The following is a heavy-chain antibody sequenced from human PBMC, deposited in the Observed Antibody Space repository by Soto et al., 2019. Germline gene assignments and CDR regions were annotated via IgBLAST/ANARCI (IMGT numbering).Heavy chain of an antibody. CDR3: ARDGYCSGGSCYSVPVFDY. CDR2: ISHDGSNT. V-gene: IGHV3-30*03. CDR1: GFTFSAYG. J-gene: IGHJ4*02. D-gene: IGHD2-15*01. Sequence: GGSLRLSCAASGFTFSAYGIHWVRQAPGKGLEWVAVISHDGSNTNYADSVKGRFTISRDNSKNTLYLQMNSLRAEDTAVYYCARDGYCSGGSCYSVPVFDYWGQGTLVTVSS.